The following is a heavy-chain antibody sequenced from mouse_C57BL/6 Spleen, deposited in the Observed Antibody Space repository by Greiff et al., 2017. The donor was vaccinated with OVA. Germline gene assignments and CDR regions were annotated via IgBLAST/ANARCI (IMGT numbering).Heavy chain of an antibody. CDR2: ISDGGSYT. D-gene: IGHD2-2*01. Sequence: EVQRVESGGGLVKPGGSLKLSCAASGFTFSSYAMSWVRQTPEKRLEWVATISDGGSYTYYPDNVKGRFTISRDNAKNNLYLQMSHLKSEDTAMYYCARDYGYDDWYFDVWGTGTTVTVSS. CDR3: ARDYGYDDWYFDV. V-gene: IGHV5-4*01. J-gene: IGHJ1*03. CDR1: GFTFSSYA.